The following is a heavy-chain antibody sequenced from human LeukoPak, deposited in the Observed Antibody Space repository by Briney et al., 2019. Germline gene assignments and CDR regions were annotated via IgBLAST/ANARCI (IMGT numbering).Heavy chain of an antibody. V-gene: IGHV3-48*04. J-gene: IGHJ4*02. CDR1: GFTFSSYS. D-gene: IGHD1-20*01. CDR2: ISSSSSTI. CDR3: ARDWAWHGYNWNYFDY. Sequence: GGSLRLSCAASGFTFSSYSMNWVRQAPGKGLEWVSYISSSSSTIYYADSVKGRFTISRDNAKNSLYLQMNSLRAEDTAVYYCARDWAWHGYNWNYFDYWGQGTLVTVSS.